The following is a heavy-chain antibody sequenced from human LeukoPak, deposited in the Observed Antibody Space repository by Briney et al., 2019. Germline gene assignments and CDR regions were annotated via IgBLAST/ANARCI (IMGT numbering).Heavy chain of an antibody. J-gene: IGHJ4*02. CDR2: IRYDGSNK. CDR1: GFTFSSYG. V-gene: IGHV3-30*02. CDR3: AKEYSNYVSPFDY. Sequence: GGSLRLSCAASGFTFSSYGMHWVRQAPGKGLEWVAFIRYDGSNKYYADSVKGRFTISRDNSKNTLYLQMNSLRAEGTAVYYCAKEYSNYVSPFDYWGQGTLVTVSS. D-gene: IGHD4-11*01.